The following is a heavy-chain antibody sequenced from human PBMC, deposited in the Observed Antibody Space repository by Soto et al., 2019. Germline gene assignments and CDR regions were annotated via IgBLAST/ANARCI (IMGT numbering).Heavy chain of an antibody. Sequence: QVQLVQSGAEVKKPGASVKVSCKASGYTFNNYGISWVRQAPGQGLEWMGWISADNGNTNYAQYLQGRVTMTTDTSTNTVYMELRSLRSDDTAIYYCARDLDGSGNYYTDYWGQGTLVTVSS. CDR1: GYTFNNYG. CDR3: ARDLDGSGNYYTDY. CDR2: ISADNGNT. V-gene: IGHV1-18*04. J-gene: IGHJ4*02. D-gene: IGHD3-10*01.